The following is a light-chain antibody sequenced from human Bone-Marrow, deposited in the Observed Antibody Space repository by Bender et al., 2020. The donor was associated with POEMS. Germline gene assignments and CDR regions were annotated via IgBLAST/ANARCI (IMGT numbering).Light chain of an antibody. CDR1: KADIGTYDY. V-gene: IGLV2-8*01. Sequence: QSALTQPPSASGSPGQSVTISCGGTKADIGTYDYVSWYQQHPGKAPKLIIYEVDKRPSGVPDRFSGSKSGNTASLTVSGLQAEDESDFYCTSYAGNNNLVFGGGTKLTVL. CDR3: TSYAGNNNLV. CDR2: EVD. J-gene: IGLJ2*01.